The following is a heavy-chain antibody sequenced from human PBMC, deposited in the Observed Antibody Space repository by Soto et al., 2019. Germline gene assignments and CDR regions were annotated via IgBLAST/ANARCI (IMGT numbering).Heavy chain of an antibody. J-gene: IGHJ4*02. CDR3: ARVGPVPWTTTVLFDY. V-gene: IGHV1-46*01. CDR1: GYTFTNYY. CDR2: INPSVATT. D-gene: IGHD4-4*01. Sequence: QVQLVEYGAEVKKPGASVTVSCKASGYTFTNYYIQWVRQAPGQGLEWMGIINPSVATTSYTQKFQGRVTMTRDTSTSTVYMELSGLRSEDTAVYYCARVGPVPWTTTVLFDYWGQGTLVTVSS.